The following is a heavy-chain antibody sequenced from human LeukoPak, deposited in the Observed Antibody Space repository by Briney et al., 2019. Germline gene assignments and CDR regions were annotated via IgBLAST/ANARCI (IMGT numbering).Heavy chain of an antibody. J-gene: IGHJ4*02. Sequence: SETLSLTCAVYGGSFSGYYWSWIRQPPGKGLEWIGEINHSGSTNYNPSLKSRVTISVDTSKNQFSLKLCSVTAADTAVYYCARGKDWNNSNWGQGTLVTVSS. CDR1: GGSFSGYY. CDR2: INHSGST. D-gene: IGHD1/OR15-1a*01. CDR3: ARGKDWNNSN. V-gene: IGHV4-34*01.